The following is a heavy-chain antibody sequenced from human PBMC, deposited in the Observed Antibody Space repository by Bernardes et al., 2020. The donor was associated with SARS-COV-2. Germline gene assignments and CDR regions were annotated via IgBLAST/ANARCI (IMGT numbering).Heavy chain of an antibody. CDR2: MYAGGNT. CDR3: AGSSCGIDCYIGGLRSWDYGMDV. V-gene: IGHV4-39*01. J-gene: IGHJ6*02. Sequence: SETLSLSCTVSGVSISSSGFYWGWIRPSPGMGLEWIGCMYAGGNTYSNPSLQRRATQSVDTSKNQFSLRLSSVTAADSAVYYCAGSSCGIDCYIGGLRSWDYGMDVWGQGTTVVVSS. CDR1: GVSISSSGFY. D-gene: IGHD2-21*02.